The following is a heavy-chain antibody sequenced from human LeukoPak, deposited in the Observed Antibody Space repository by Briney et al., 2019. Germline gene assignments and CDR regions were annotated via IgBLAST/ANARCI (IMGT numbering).Heavy chain of an antibody. CDR1: GFTFSNYG. V-gene: IGHV3-21*01. CDR3: ARDPYSGSYSDHYYYYMDV. J-gene: IGHJ6*03. D-gene: IGHD1-26*01. Sequence: GGPLRLSCAASGFTFSNYGMSWVRQAPGRGREWVSSITSSGSYIYYADSVKGRFTLSRDNAKNSLYLQLNSLRAEDTAVYYCARDPYSGSYSDHYYYYMDVWGKGPRSPSP. CDR2: ITSSGSYI.